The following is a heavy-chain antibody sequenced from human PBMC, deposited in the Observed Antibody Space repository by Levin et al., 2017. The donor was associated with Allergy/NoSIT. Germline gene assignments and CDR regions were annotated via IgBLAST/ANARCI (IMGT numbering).Heavy chain of an antibody. CDR1: GGSISSPY. Sequence: SQTLSLTCTVSGGSISSPYWNWIRQHPGKRLEWIGHVRDSGTIYYNPSFKCRVIISVDRSKNQFSLKLHSVTAGHTAVYYHVTGEDPRKTGVWDKGTTVTVSS. D-gene: IGHD3-16*01. J-gene: IGHJ6*03. CDR2: VRDSGTI. V-gene: IGHV4-59*11. CDR3: VTGEDPRKTGV.